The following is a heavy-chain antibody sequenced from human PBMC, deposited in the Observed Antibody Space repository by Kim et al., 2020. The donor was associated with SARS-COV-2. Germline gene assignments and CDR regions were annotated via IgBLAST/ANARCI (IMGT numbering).Heavy chain of an antibody. Sequence: SETLSLTCTVSGGSISSGDYYWSWIRQPPGKGLEWIGYIYYSGSTYYNPSLKSRVTISVDTSKNQFSLKLSSVTAADTAVYYCARRVLVWFGEREENWFDPWGQGTLVTVSS. CDR3: ARRVLVWFGEREENWFDP. J-gene: IGHJ5*02. CDR1: GGSISSGDYY. V-gene: IGHV4-30-4*01. CDR2: IYYSGST. D-gene: IGHD3-10*01.